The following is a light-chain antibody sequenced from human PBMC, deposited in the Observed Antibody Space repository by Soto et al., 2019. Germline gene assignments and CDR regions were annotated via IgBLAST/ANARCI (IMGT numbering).Light chain of an antibody. CDR1: QSVSSSY. CDR3: QPYDSSPQT. Sequence: EIVLTQSPGTLSLSPGERATLSCRASQSVSSSYLAWYQQKPGQAPRLLIYGASSRATGIPDRFSGSGSGTDFTLTISRLEPEDFAVYYCQPYDSSPQTFGRGTKVDIK. CDR2: GAS. J-gene: IGKJ1*01. V-gene: IGKV3-20*01.